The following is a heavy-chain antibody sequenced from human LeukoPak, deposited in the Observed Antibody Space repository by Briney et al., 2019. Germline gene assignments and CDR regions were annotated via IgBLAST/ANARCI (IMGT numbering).Heavy chain of an antibody. CDR1: GFTFSSYA. J-gene: IGHJ4*02. V-gene: IGHV3-30-3*01. CDR3: ARDLGCGDDCYDTGAFDY. Sequence: GGSLRLSCAASGFTFSSYAMHWVRQAPGKGLEWVAVISYDGSNKYYADSVKGRFTIPRDNSKNTLYLQMNSLRAEDTAVYYCARDLGCGDDCYDTGAFDYWGQGTLVTVSS. CDR2: ISYDGSNK. D-gene: IGHD2-21*02.